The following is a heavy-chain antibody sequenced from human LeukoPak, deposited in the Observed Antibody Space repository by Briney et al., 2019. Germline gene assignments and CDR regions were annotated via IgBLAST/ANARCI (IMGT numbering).Heavy chain of an antibody. D-gene: IGHD6-13*01. CDR1: GGSISSYY. CDR2: IYYSGNT. V-gene: IGHV4-59*12. CDR3: ARSGYTTRRHDAFNI. Sequence: PSETLSLTCTVSGGSISSYYLSWIRQPPGKGLEWIGSIYYSGNTYPNPSLKSRVTISVDTSKNQFSLKLSSVTAADTALYYCARSGYTTRRHDAFNIWGQGTMVTVSS. J-gene: IGHJ3*02.